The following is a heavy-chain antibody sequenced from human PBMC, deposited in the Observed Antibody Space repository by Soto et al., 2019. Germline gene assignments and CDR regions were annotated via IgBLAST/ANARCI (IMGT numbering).Heavy chain of an antibody. V-gene: IGHV3-21*06. CDR1: GFTFTSYT. D-gene: IGHD6-13*01. CDR3: ARARVYATGPLDF. CDR2: ISSSSDYI. J-gene: IGHJ4*02. Sequence: LRLSCAASGFTFTSYTMNWVRQAPGKGLEWVSSISSSSDYIYYAYSMKGRVTISRDNAKNSLFLDINSLTGEDTAVYYCARARVYATGPLDFWGQGTLVTVSS.